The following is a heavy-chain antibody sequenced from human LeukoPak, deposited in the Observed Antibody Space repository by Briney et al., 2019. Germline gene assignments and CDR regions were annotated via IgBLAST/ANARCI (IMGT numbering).Heavy chain of an antibody. CDR3: ARDGYCSSTSCYSDY. CDR2: INPNSGGT. Sequence: EASVKVSCKASGYTFTGYYMRWVRQAPGQGLEWMGWINPNSGGTNYAQKFQGRVTMTRDTSISTAYMELSRLRSDDTAVYYCARDGYCSSTSCYSDYWGQGTLVTVSS. CDR1: GYTFTGYY. D-gene: IGHD2-2*01. V-gene: IGHV1-2*02. J-gene: IGHJ4*02.